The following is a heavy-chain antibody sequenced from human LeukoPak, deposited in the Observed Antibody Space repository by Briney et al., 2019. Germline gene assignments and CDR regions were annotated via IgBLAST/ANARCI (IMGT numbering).Heavy chain of an antibody. D-gene: IGHD3-10*01. J-gene: IGHJ4*02. CDR2: IGGSGIRT. V-gene: IGHV3-23*01. CDR3: AKDRFGHTDQRPLAVDS. CDR1: GFNFNYYA. Sequence: GGSLRLSCAASGFNFNYYAMTWVRQAPGKGLEWVSGIGGSGIRTYYADSVRGRFTVSRDNSKNILTLHLSSLRVEDTALYYCAKDRFGHTDQRPLAVDSWGQGILVIVSS.